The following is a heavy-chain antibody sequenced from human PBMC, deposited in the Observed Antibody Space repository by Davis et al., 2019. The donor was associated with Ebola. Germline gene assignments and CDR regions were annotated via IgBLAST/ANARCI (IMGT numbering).Heavy chain of an antibody. J-gene: IGHJ4*02. Sequence: PGGSLRLSCTVSGGSISSYYWSWIRQPPGKGLEWIGYIYYSGSTNYNPSLKSRVTISVDTSKNQFSLKLSSVTAADTAVYYCARRVPAKEYFDYWGQGTLVTVSS. CDR3: ARRVPAKEYFDY. D-gene: IGHD2-2*01. V-gene: IGHV4-59*01. CDR1: GGSISSYY. CDR2: IYYSGST.